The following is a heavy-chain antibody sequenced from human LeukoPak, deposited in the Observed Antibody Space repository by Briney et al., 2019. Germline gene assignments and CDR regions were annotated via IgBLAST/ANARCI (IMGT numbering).Heavy chain of an antibody. D-gene: IGHD6-13*01. Sequence: SETLSLTCTVSGGSISSYYWSWIRQPPGKGLEWIGYIYYSGSTNYNPSLKSRVTISVDTSKNQFSLKLSSVTAADTAVYYCARGGSSWSQSYFDYWGQGTLVIVSS. J-gene: IGHJ4*02. CDR2: IYYSGST. CDR1: GGSISSYY. CDR3: ARGGSSWSQSYFDY. V-gene: IGHV4-59*01.